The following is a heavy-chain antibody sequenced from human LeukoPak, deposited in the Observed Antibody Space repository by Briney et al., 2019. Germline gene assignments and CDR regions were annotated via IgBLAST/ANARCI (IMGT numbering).Heavy chain of an antibody. J-gene: IGHJ3*02. Sequence: GGSLRLSCATSKFNFNNYGMTWVRQAPGKGLEWVSSISGSGVSTQYAASVQGRSTISRDNSKNTLYLQMNSLRADDTAVYYCAKDPNGDYIGTFDIWGQGTMVTVSS. CDR2: ISGSGVST. CDR1: KFNFNNYG. V-gene: IGHV3-23*01. CDR3: AKDPNGDYIGTFDI. D-gene: IGHD4-17*01.